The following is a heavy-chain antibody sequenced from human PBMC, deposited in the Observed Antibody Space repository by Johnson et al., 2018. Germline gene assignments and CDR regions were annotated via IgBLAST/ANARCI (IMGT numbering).Heavy chain of an antibody. V-gene: IGHV4-59*01. CDR3: ERGGQYYGSGSAFDI. CDR1: GGSISSYY. CDR2: IYYSGSA. Sequence: QLQESGPGLVKPSETLSLTCTVSGGSISSYYWSWIRQPPGKGLEGIGHIYYSGSANYNPSLNSRVTISVDTSKNQFSLKLSSVTAADTAAYCGERGGQYYGSGSAFDIGGQGTMVTVSS. J-gene: IGHJ3*02. D-gene: IGHD3-10*01.